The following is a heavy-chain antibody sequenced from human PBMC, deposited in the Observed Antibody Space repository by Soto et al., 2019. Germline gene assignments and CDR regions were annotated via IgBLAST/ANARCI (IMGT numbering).Heavy chain of an antibody. D-gene: IGHD2-2*03. CDR1: GFTFSDYY. CDR3: ARDLDIVGVPAALTIGHYDYYGMDV. Sequence: GGSLRLSCAASGFTFSDYYMSWIRQAPGKGLEWVSYISSSSSYTNYADSVKGRFTISRDNAKNSLYLQMNSLRAEDTAVYYCARDLDIVGVPAALTIGHYDYYGMDVWGQGTTVTVSS. CDR2: ISSSSSYT. J-gene: IGHJ6*02. V-gene: IGHV3-11*06.